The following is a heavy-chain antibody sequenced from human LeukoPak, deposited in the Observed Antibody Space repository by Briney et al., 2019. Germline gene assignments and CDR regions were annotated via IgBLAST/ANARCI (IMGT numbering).Heavy chain of an antibody. D-gene: IGHD6-6*01. V-gene: IGHV3-15*01. Sequence: GGSLRLSCAASGFTFSNAWMSWVRQAPGKGLEWVGRIKSKTDGGTTDYAAPVKGRFTISRDDSKNTLYLQMNSLKTGDTAVYYCTGPGEYSSSSVIDYWGQGTLVTVSS. CDR2: IKSKTDGGTT. CDR3: TGPGEYSSSSVIDY. J-gene: IGHJ4*02. CDR1: GFTFSNAW.